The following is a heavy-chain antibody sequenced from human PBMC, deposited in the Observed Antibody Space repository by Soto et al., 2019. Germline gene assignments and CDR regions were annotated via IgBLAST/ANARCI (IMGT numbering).Heavy chain of an antibody. CDR1: GGTFSSYA. CDR3: ARDGYSTPCDY. J-gene: IGHJ4*02. D-gene: IGHD3-3*01. V-gene: IGHV1-69*13. Sequence: GASVKVSCQASGGTFSSYAISWVRQAPGQGLEWMGGIIPIFGTANYAQKFQGRVTITADESTSTAYMELSSLRSEDTAVYYCARDGYSTPCDYWGQGTLVTVSS. CDR2: IIPIFGTA.